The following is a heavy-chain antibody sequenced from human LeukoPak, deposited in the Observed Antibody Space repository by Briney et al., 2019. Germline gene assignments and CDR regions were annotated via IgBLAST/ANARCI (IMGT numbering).Heavy chain of an antibody. J-gene: IGHJ5*02. D-gene: IGHD6-13*01. CDR2: INAGNGNT. Sequence: GASVKVSCKASGYTFTSYAMHWVRQAPGQRLEWMGWINAGNGNTKYSQKFQGRVTITRDTSASTAYMELSSLRSEDTAVYYCARAGRSSSWYENWFDPWGQGTQVTVSS. V-gene: IGHV1-3*01. CDR1: GYTFTSYA. CDR3: ARAGRSSSWYENWFDP.